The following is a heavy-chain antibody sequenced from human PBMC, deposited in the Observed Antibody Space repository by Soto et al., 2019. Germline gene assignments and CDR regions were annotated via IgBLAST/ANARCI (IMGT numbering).Heavy chain of an antibody. CDR2: IIPLFGTA. Sequence: ASVKVSCKASGGTFSTYAIDWVRQAPGQGLEWMGGIIPLFGTAKYAQNFQGRITITADESTNTAYMELRSLRSQDTAVYYCARGVHYDSSGYYYFYWGQGTLVTVSS. V-gene: IGHV1-69*13. CDR1: GGTFSTYA. D-gene: IGHD3-22*01. CDR3: ARGVHYDSSGYYYFY. J-gene: IGHJ4*02.